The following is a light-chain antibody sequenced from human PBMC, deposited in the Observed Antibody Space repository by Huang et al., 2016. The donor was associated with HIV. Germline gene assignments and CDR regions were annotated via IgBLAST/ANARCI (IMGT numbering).Light chain of an antibody. V-gene: IGKV4-1*01. CDR2: WAS. J-gene: IGKJ4*01. CDR3: QQYFSTPLT. CDR1: QSVLYSSNNKHY. Sequence: DIVMTQSPDSLAVSLGERATLNCKSSQSVLYSSNNKHYLAWYQQKPGHPPKLLISWASTRESGFPDRFSGSGSGTDFTLTISSLQAEDVAVYYCQQYFSTPLTFGGGTKVEIK.